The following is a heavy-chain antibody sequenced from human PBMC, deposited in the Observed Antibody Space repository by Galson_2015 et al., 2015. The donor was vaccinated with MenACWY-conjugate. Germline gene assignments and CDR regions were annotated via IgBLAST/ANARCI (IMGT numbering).Heavy chain of an antibody. V-gene: IGHV3-48*01. J-gene: IGHJ6*02. CDR3: ARRQRIITYAVDGGVDGMDI. D-gene: IGHD3-16*01. CDR2: ISLSGSTV. CDR1: GFNLNFYA. Sequence: SLRLSCAASGFNLNFYALNWVRQAPGKGLEWVSFISLSGSTVHYADSVKGRFTISRDHAKKSLYLQMNSLRGEDTAVYFCARRQRIITYAVDGGVDGMDIWGQGTTVIVSS.